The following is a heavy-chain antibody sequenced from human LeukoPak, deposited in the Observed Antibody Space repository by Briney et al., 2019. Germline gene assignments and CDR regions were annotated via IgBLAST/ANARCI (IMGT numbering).Heavy chain of an antibody. CDR2: INHSGST. CDR3: ARGRVYYYDSSGYYRNYYYYGMDV. CDR1: GGSFSGYY. D-gene: IGHD3-22*01. Sequence: SETLSLTCAVYGGSFSGYYWSWIRQPPGKGLEWIGEINHSGSTNYNPSLKGRVTISVDASKNQFSLKLSSVTAADTAVYYCARGRVYYYDSSGYYRNYYYYGMDVWGQGTTVTVSS. V-gene: IGHV4-34*01. J-gene: IGHJ6*02.